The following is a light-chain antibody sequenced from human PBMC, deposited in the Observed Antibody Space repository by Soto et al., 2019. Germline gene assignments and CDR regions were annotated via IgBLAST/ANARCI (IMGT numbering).Light chain of an antibody. CDR2: GAS. CDR1: QSVSSN. J-gene: IGKJ4*01. Sequence: EIVMTQSPATLSVSPGERATLSCRASQSVSSNLAWYQQKPGQAPRLLIYGASTRATGIPARFSGSGSGTEVPLIISSLQSEDCAVYYCQQYNNWPPLTFGGGTKVEIK. CDR3: QQYNNWPPLT. V-gene: IGKV3-15*01.